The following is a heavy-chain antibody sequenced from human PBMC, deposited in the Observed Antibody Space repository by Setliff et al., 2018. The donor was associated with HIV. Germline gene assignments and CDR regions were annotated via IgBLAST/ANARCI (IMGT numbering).Heavy chain of an antibody. CDR2: IHPRDSDI. CDR1: GYTFTNYW. CDR3: ARRFLDYSRTWEDPSYKARLDY. V-gene: IGHV5-51*01. J-gene: IGHJ4*02. D-gene: IGHD1-26*01. Sequence: GESLKISCKGSGYTFTNYWIAWVRQMPGKGLEWMGFIHPRDSDIRWSPSFQGQVTSSVDKSNNTAYLQWSRLKASDTAMYFCARRFLDYSRTWEDPSYKARLDYWGQGTLVTVSS.